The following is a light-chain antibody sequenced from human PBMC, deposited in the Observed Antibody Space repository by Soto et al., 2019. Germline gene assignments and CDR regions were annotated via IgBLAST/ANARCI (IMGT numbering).Light chain of an antibody. CDR1: QSISSY. CDR2: AAS. CDR3: QQYGSSPPIT. J-gene: IGKJ5*01. Sequence: DIQMTQSPSSLSASVGDRVTITCRASQSISSYLNWYQRKPGKAPKLLIYAASSLQSGIPDRFSGSGSGTDFTLTISRLEPEDFAVYYCQQYGSSPPITFGQGTRLEIK. V-gene: IGKV1-39*01.